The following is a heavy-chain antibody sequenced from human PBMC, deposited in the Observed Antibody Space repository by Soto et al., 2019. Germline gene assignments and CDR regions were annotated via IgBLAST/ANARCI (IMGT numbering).Heavy chain of an antibody. V-gene: IGHV3-7*01. CDR3: ADSGSYTDV. D-gene: IGHD5-12*01. CDR1: GFTFSSYW. J-gene: IGHJ6*03. Sequence: EVQLVESGGGLVQPGGCLRLSCAASGFTFSSYWMTWVRQAPGKGLEWVANIKEDGREKYYVDSVKGRFTISRDNAKNSVYLQMNSLGAEDPAVYYCADSGSYTDVWGKGTTVTVSS. CDR2: IKEDGREK.